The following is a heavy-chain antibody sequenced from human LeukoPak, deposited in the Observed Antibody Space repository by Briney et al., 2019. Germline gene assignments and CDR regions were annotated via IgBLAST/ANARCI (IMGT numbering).Heavy chain of an antibody. V-gene: IGHV3-74*01. J-gene: IGHJ4*02. Sequence: GGSLRLSCAASGFTFSSYWMHWVRQAPGKGLVWVSRINSDGSSTSYADSVKGRFTISRDNAKNTLYLQMNSLRAEDTAVYYCARGIPYYHDSSARGRFDYWGQGTLVTVSS. D-gene: IGHD3-22*01. CDR1: GFTFSSYW. CDR3: ARGIPYYHDSSARGRFDY. CDR2: INSDGSST.